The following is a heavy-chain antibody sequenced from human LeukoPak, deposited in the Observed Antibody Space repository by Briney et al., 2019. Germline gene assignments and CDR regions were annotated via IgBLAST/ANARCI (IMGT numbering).Heavy chain of an antibody. CDR3: ARERLYGSGGTKYYGMDV. J-gene: IGHJ6*02. D-gene: IGHD3-10*01. Sequence: GGSLRLSCAASGFTFSDYYMTWIRQAPGKGLEWVSYIISSGSTIYYADSVKGRFTISRDNAKNSLYLQMNSLRAEDTAVYYCARERLYGSGGTKYYGMDVWGQGTTVTVSS. V-gene: IGHV3-11*01. CDR2: IISSGSTI. CDR1: GFTFSDYY.